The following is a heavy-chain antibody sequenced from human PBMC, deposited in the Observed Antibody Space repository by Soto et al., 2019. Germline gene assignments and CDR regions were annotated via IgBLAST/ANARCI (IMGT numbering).Heavy chain of an antibody. CDR2: ISAYNGNT. CDR3: ARGSPGDYGDYYYYYYYGMDF. V-gene: IGHV1-18*01. D-gene: IGHD4-17*01. CDR1: GYTFTSYG. Sequence: GASVKVSCKASGYTFTSYGISWVRQAPGQGLEWMGWISAYNGNTNYAQKLQGRVTMTTDTSTSTAYMELRSLRSDDTAVYYCARGSPGDYGDYYYYYYYGMDFWGQGTSVTVSS. J-gene: IGHJ6*02.